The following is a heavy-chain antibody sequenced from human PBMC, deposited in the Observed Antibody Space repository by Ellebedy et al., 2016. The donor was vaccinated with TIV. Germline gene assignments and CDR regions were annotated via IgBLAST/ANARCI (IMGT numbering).Heavy chain of an antibody. V-gene: IGHV1-8*01. CDR2: MNPNSGNT. D-gene: IGHD2-8*01. Sequence: ASVKVSCKASGSTFTSYDINWVRQATGQGLEWMGWMNPNSGNTGYAQKFQGRVIMTRNTSISTAYMELSSLRSEDTAVYYCARVVYDYYYAMDGWGQGTTVTVSS. CDR1: GSTFTSYD. J-gene: IGHJ6*02. CDR3: ARVVYDYYYAMDG.